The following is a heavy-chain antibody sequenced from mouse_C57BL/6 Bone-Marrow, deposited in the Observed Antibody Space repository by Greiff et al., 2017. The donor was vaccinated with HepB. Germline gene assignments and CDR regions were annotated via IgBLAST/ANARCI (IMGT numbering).Heavy chain of an antibody. V-gene: IGHV1-52*01. CDR2: IDPSDSET. Sequence: VQLQQPGAELVRPGSSVKLSCKASGYTFTSYWMHWVKQRPIQGLEWIGNIDPSDSETHYNQKFKDKATLTVDKSSSTAYMQLSSLTSEDSAVYYCARSWDGYPYAMDYWGQGTSVTVSS. CDR1: GYTFTSYW. J-gene: IGHJ4*01. CDR3: ARSWDGYPYAMDY. D-gene: IGHD2-3*01.